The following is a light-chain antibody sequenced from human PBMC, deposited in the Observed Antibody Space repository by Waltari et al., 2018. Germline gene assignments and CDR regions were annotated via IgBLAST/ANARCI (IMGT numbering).Light chain of an antibody. J-gene: IGLJ3*02. CDR2: DDS. Sequence: SYVLTQPPSVSVAPRKTAKIPCGGKNIAALSVHWYQQRPGRAPVVVIQDDSDRPSGIPERFSGSNSGNTATLTISGVEAGDEADYYCQVWHSSGGVFGGGTRLTVL. CDR1: NIAALS. V-gene: IGLV3-21*01. CDR3: QVWHSSGGV.